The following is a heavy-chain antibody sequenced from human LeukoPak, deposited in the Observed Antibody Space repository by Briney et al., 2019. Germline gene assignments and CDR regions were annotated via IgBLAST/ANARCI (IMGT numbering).Heavy chain of an antibody. CDR1: GGTFSSYA. V-gene: IGHV1-69*04. Sequence: SVKVSCKASGGTFSSYAISWVRQAPGQGLEWMGRIIPILGIANYAQKFQGRVTITADKSTSTAYMELSSLRSEDTAVYYCARESYSSSWYVRETYFDYWGQGTLVTVSS. J-gene: IGHJ4*02. CDR2: IIPILGIA. CDR3: ARESYSSSWYVRETYFDY. D-gene: IGHD6-13*01.